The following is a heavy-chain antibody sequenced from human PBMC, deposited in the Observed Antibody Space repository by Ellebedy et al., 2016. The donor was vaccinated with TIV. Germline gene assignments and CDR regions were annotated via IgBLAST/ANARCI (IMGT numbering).Heavy chain of an antibody. CDR1: GFTFSEYY. J-gene: IGHJ4*02. V-gene: IGHV3-11*01. CDR2: LSASGTTI. D-gene: IGHD6-19*01. CDR3: VSFYTSAWYPGGFDS. Sequence: GESLKISCAASGFTFSEYYMSWIRPTPGKGLEWVSFLSASGTTIYYADSVKGRFTISRDHAKNSLYRQRNSLSAEDTAVYYCVSFYTSAWYPGGFDSWGQGTLGTVSS.